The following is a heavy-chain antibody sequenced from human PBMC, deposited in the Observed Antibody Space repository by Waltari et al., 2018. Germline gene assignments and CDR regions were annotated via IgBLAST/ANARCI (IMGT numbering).Heavy chain of an antibody. D-gene: IGHD3-10*01. Sequence: QVQLVQSGAEVKKPGSSVKVSCKASGGTFSSYAISWVRQAPGQGLEWMGGIIPIFGTANYAQKFQGRVTITTEESTSTAYMELSSLRSEDTAVYYCASASRELLETYQGYGMDVWGQGTTVTVSS. J-gene: IGHJ6*02. CDR2: IIPIFGTA. CDR1: GGTFSSYA. CDR3: ASASRELLETYQGYGMDV. V-gene: IGHV1-69*05.